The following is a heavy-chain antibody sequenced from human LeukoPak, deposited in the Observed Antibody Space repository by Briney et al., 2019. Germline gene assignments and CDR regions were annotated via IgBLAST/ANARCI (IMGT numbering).Heavy chain of an antibody. J-gene: IGHJ4*02. CDR3: ARLTYSSGEFDY. CDR2: IYYSGST. Sequence: NPSETLSLTCTVSGGSISSSSYYWGWIRQPPGKGLEWIGSIYYSGSTYYNPSLKSRVTISVDTSKNQFSLKLSSATAADTAVYYCARLTYSSGEFDYWGQGTLVTVSS. CDR1: GGSISSSSYY. V-gene: IGHV4-39*01. D-gene: IGHD6-19*01.